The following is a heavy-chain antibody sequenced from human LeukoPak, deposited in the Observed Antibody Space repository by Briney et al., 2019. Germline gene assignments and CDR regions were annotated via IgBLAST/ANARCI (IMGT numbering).Heavy chain of an antibody. D-gene: IGHD2-15*01. CDR1: GFTFGDYS. CDR3: AKVRYCSGVNCYPDDN. V-gene: IGHV3-30*02. CDR2: IRYDGNNK. Sequence: GGSLRLSCAASGFTFGDYSMHWVRQAPGKGLNWVAFIRYDGNNKYYADSVKGRFTTSRDNSKNMLYLEMNSLSTEDTAVYYCAKVRYCSGVNCYPDDNWGQGTLVTVSS. J-gene: IGHJ4*02.